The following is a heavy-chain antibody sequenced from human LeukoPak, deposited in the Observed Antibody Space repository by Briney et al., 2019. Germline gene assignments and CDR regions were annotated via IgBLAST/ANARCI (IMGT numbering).Heavy chain of an antibody. Sequence: GGSLRLSCAASGFTFSSYAMSWVRQAPGKGLEWVSAISGSGGSTYYADSVKGRFTISRDNSKNTLYLQMNSLRAEDTAVYYCAKVTRSYYYDSSGYVDYWGQGTLATVSS. D-gene: IGHD3-22*01. CDR3: AKVTRSYYYDSSGYVDY. J-gene: IGHJ4*02. CDR1: GFTFSSYA. V-gene: IGHV3-23*01. CDR2: ISGSGGST.